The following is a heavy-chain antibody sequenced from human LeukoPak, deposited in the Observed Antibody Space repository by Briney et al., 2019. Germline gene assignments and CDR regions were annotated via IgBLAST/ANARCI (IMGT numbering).Heavy chain of an antibody. V-gene: IGHV1-18*01. D-gene: IGHD6-19*01. CDR1: GHTFTSYG. CDR3: AMSTVGSGWYTAFDY. Sequence: ASVKVSCKAFGHTFTSYGISWVRQAPGQGLEWMGWISAYNGNTNYAQKLQGRVTMTTDTSTSTAYMELRSLRSDDTAVYYCAMSTVGSGWYTAFDYWGQGTLVTVSS. CDR2: ISAYNGNT. J-gene: IGHJ4*02.